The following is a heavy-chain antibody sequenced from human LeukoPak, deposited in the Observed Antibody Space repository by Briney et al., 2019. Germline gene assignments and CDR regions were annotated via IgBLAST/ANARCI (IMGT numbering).Heavy chain of an antibody. CDR3: AKDLGWELPAEAY. D-gene: IGHD1-26*01. Sequence: GGSLRLSCAASGFTFSKSGMHWVRQAPGKGLEWLATIYGSGVSISYADSVKGRFTISRDNSNNTLYLQMNSLRAEDTAMYYCAKDLGWELPAEAYWGQGILVTVSS. CDR1: GFTFSKSG. V-gene: IGHV3-23*01. CDR2: IYGSGVSI. J-gene: IGHJ4*02.